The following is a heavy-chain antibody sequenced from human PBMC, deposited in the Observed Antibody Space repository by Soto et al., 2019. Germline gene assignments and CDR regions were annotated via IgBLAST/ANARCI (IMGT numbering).Heavy chain of an antibody. CDR1: GGTFGSYA. Sequence: QVQLVQSGAEVKKPGSSVKVSCKASGGTFGSYAISWVRQAPGQGLEWMGGIIPIRGTANYAQKFKGRVTIAADESTSTAYMEMSSLRSEATALYYCARSQGSSTSLEIYYYYYYGMDVWGQGPTVTVSS. CDR2: IIPIRGTA. CDR3: ARSQGSSTSLEIYYYYYYGMDV. J-gene: IGHJ6*02. V-gene: IGHV1-69*01. D-gene: IGHD2-2*01.